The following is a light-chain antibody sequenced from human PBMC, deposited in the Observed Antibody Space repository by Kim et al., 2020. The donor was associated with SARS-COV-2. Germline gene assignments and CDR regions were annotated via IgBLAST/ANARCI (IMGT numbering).Light chain of an antibody. J-gene: IGLJ2*01. CDR2: GNN. V-gene: IGLV1-40*01. Sequence: QAVVTQPPSVSGAPGERVAISCTGRSSNIGTTYVVHWYQLLPGTAPRLLIYGNNNRPSGVPDRFSGSKSGTSASLAITGLQTEDEADYYCQSYDSGLGAVVFGGGTQLTVL. CDR3: QSYDSGLGAVV. CDR1: SSNIGTTYV.